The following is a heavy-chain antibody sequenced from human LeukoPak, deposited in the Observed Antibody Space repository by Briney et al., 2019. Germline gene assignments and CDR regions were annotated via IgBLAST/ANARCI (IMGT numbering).Heavy chain of an antibody. CDR2: INLSGST. CDR1: GGSFSGYY. CDR3: ATADTAMVGFDY. Sequence: SETLSLTCAVYGGSFSGYYWSWIRQPPGKGLEWIGEINLSGSTNYNPSLKSRVTISVDTSKNQFSLKLSSVTAADTAVCYCATADTAMVGFDYWGQGTLVTVSS. D-gene: IGHD5-18*01. J-gene: IGHJ4*02. V-gene: IGHV4-34*01.